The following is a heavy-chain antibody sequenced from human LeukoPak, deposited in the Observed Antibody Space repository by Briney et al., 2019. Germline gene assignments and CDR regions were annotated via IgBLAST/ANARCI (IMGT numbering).Heavy chain of an antibody. CDR3: ARDEFIRRYFDY. Sequence: GASVKVSCKASGYTFTSYYMHWVRQAPGQGLEWMGIINPSGGSTSYAQKFQGRVTMTRDTSTSTDYMELSSLRSEDTAVYYCARDEFIRRYFDYWGQGTLVTVSS. CDR1: GYTFTSYY. V-gene: IGHV1-46*01. CDR2: INPSGGST. D-gene: IGHD3-10*01. J-gene: IGHJ4*02.